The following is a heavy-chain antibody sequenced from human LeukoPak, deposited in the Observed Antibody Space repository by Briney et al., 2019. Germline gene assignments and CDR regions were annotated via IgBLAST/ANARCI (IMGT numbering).Heavy chain of an antibody. J-gene: IGHJ4*02. CDR2: ISAYNGNT. CDR3: ARGVAAAGTLPFDY. D-gene: IGHD6-13*01. Sequence: ASVKVSCKASGYTFTSYGISWVRQARGQGLEWMGWISAYNGNTNYAQKLQGRVTMTTDTSTSTAYMELRSLRSDDTAVYYCARGVAAAGTLPFDYWGQGTLVTVSS. V-gene: IGHV1-18*01. CDR1: GYTFTSYG.